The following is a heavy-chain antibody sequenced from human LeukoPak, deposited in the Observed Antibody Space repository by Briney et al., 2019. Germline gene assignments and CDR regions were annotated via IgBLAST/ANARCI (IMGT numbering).Heavy chain of an antibody. D-gene: IGHD1-1*01. Sequence: SQTLSLTCAVSGGSISSGGYSWSWIRQPPGKGLEWIGYIYHSGSTYYNPSLKSRVTISVDRSKNQFSLELSSVTAADSAIYYCVRDALEGYYSYYYMDVWGRGTTVTVSS. CDR3: VRDALEGYYSYYYMDV. CDR1: GGSISSGGYS. J-gene: IGHJ6*03. CDR2: IYHSGST. V-gene: IGHV4-30-2*01.